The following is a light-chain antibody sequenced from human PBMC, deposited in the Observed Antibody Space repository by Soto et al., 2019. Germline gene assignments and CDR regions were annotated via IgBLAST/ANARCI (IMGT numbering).Light chain of an antibody. J-gene: IGKJ1*01. V-gene: IGKV3-20*01. CDR3: QQYHIWPSWT. Sequence: EIVLTQSPGTLSLSPGERATLSCRASQSVPRSYLAWYQQKPGQAPRLLIYDASSRATGIPDRFSGSGSGTDFTLIISRLEPEDFAVYYCQQYHIWPSWTFGQGTKVDIK. CDR2: DAS. CDR1: QSVPRSY.